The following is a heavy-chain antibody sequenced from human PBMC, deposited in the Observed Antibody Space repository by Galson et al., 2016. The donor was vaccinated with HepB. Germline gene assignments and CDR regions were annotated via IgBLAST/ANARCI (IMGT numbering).Heavy chain of an antibody. CDR3: AKDDDILTGSQFDY. CDR2: INPSVGRT. J-gene: IGHJ4*02. Sequence: SVKVSCKAFGYSFTSHYMHWVRQAPGHGLEWMGTINPSVGRTSYAQKFQGRVTMTRDTSTSTVYMELSSLRSEDTAVYYCAKDDDILTGSQFDYWGQGTLVTVSS. V-gene: IGHV1-46*01. CDR1: GYSFTSHY. D-gene: IGHD3-9*01.